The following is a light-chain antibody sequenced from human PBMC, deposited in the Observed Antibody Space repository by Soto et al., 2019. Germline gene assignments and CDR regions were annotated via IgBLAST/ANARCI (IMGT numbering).Light chain of an antibody. CDR2: GNN. J-gene: IGLJ2*01. CDR3: QSFDSSLSGSI. CDR1: SSNIGAGYD. V-gene: IGLV1-40*01. Sequence: QSVLTQPPSVSGAPGQRVTISCTGSSSNIGAGYDVHWYQQLPGTAPKFLTYGNNNRPSGVPDRFSGSKSGTSASLAITGLQAEDEADYYCQSFDSSLSGSIFGGGTQLTVL.